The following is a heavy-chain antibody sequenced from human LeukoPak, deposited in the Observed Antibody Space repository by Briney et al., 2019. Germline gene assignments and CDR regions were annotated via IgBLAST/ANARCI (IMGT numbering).Heavy chain of an antibody. CDR3: AKSYSGYVVYFEY. Sequence: GGSLRLSCEASGFTFNIYSMHWVRQAPGKGLEWVSFISSQSGYIYYADSVKGRFTISRDNSKNTLCLQINSLRAADTAVYYCAKSYSGYVVYFEYWGQGTLVTVSS. D-gene: IGHD5-12*01. V-gene: IGHV3-21*04. CDR2: ISSQSGYI. J-gene: IGHJ4*01. CDR1: GFTFNIYS.